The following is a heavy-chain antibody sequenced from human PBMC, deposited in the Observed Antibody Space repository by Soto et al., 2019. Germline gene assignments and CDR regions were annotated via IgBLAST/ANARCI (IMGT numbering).Heavy chain of an antibody. CDR2: IFYTGNT. J-gene: IGHJ4*02. CDR3: ARDGAAAAGIDV. Sequence: PSETLSLTCAVSGGSISSGGYYWSWIRQHPGTGLEWIGYIFYTGNTYYHPSLKSRVTISVDTSKNQLSLKLSSVTAADTAIYYCARDGAAAAGIDVWGQGTLVTV. D-gene: IGHD6-13*01. CDR1: GGSISSGGYY. V-gene: IGHV4-31*11.